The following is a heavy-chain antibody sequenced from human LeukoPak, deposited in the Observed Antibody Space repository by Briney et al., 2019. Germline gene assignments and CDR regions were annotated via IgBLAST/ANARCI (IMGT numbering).Heavy chain of an antibody. CDR2: IYYSGSS. D-gene: IGHD6-19*01. Sequence: PSETLSLTCTVSGGSISSYYWSWIRQPPGKGLEWIGYIYYSGSSNYNPSLKSRVTISVDTSKNQVSLKLSSVTAADTAVYYCARAKKAVAGFFDYWGQGPLVTVSS. V-gene: IGHV4-59*01. J-gene: IGHJ4*02. CDR3: ARAKKAVAGFFDY. CDR1: GGSISSYY.